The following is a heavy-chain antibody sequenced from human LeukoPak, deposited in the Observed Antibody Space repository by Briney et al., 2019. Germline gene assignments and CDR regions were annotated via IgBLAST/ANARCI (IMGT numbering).Heavy chain of an antibody. CDR1: GGSISSYY. V-gene: IGHV4-59*01. Sequence: SETLSLTCTVSGGSISSYYWSWIRQPPGKGLEWIGYIYYSGSTNYNPSLKSRVTISVDTSKNQFSLKLSSVTAADTAVYYCARGMYYDFWLLDYWGQGTLVTVSS. J-gene: IGHJ4*02. D-gene: IGHD3-3*01. CDR2: IYYSGST. CDR3: ARGMYYDFWLLDY.